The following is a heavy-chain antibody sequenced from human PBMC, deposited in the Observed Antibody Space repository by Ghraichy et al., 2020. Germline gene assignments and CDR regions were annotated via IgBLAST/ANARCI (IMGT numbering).Heavy chain of an antibody. CDR2: IYHSGST. CDR3: ARDIRGEMATISSE. D-gene: IGHD5-24*01. CDR1: GGSISSSNW. J-gene: IGHJ4*02. V-gene: IGHV4-4*02. Sequence: SETMSLTCAVSGGSISSSNWWSWVRQPPGKGLEWIGEIYHSGSTNYNPSLKSRVTISVDKSKNQFSLKLSSVTAADTAVYYCARDIRGEMATISSEWGQGTLVTVSS.